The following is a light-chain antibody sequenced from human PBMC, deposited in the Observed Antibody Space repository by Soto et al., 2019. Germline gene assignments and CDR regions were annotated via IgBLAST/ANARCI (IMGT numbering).Light chain of an antibody. J-gene: IGKJ1*01. CDR1: QSVGSSY. CDR2: GAS. CDR3: QQMDGSPWT. Sequence: EIVLTQSPGTLYLSPGERASLSCRASQSVGSSYLAWYQQHPGRPPRLLIYGASRRATGIPDRFSGSGSGTEFTLTISRLATEDFAMYYCQQMDGSPWTFGQGTNVEI. V-gene: IGKV3-20*01.